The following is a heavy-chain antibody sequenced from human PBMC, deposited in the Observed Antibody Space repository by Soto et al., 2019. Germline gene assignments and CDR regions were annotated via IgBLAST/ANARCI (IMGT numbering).Heavy chain of an antibody. V-gene: IGHV3-21*01. CDR3: ATDSIVVVAREDNLQPHYAYYGMDV. CDR1: GFTFSSYS. Sequence: GGSLRLSCAASGFTFSSYSMNWVRQAPGKGLEWVSSISSSSSYIYYADSVKGRFTISRDNAKNSLYLQMNSLRAEYTAVYYCATDSIVVVAREDNLQPHYAYYGMDVWGQGTTVTVSS. J-gene: IGHJ6*02. D-gene: IGHD3-22*01. CDR2: ISSSSSYI.